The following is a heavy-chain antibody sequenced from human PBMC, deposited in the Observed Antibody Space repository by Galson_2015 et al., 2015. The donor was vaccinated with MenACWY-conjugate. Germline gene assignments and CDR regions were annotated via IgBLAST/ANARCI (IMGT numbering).Heavy chain of an antibody. D-gene: IGHD5-18*01. J-gene: IGHJ4*02. V-gene: IGHV3-48*02. Sequence: LRLSCAASGFTFSTYSMNWVRQAPGKGLEWVSYISSSSSTIYYADSVKGRFTISRDNARNSLYLQMNTLRDEDTAVYYCTRVPGYSYGYYDWWGQGTLVTVSS. CDR2: ISSSSSTI. CDR1: GFTFSTYS. CDR3: TRVPGYSYGYYDW.